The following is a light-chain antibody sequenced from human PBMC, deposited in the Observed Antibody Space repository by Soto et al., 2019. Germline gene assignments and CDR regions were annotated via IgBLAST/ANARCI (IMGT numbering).Light chain of an antibody. CDR3: QQSYSTLPT. J-gene: IGKJ1*01. CDR1: QSISSY. V-gene: IGKV1-39*01. CDR2: AAS. Sequence: DIQLTQSPSFLSASVGDRVTITCRASQSISSYLNWYQQKPGKAPKLLIYAASSLQSGVPSRFSGSGSGTDFTLTISSLQPEDFATYYCQQSYSTLPTFGQGTKVDIK.